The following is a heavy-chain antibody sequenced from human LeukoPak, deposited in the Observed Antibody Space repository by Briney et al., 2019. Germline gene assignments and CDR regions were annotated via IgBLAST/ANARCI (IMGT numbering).Heavy chain of an antibody. CDR3: ARVGARAEQQLVPSYFDY. D-gene: IGHD6-13*01. CDR2: INHSGST. CDR1: GGSFSGYY. J-gene: IGHJ4*02. Sequence: PSETLSLTCAVYGGSFSGYYWSWIRQPPGKGLEWIGEINHSGSTNYNPSLKSRVTISVDTSKNQFSLKLSSVTAADTAVYYCARVGARAEQQLVPSYFDYWGQGTLVTVSS. V-gene: IGHV4-34*01.